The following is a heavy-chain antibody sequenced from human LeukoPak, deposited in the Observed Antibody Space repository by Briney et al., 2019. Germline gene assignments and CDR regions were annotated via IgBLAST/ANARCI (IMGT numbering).Heavy chain of an antibody. CDR2: FDPEDGET. Sequence: ASVKVSCKVSGYTLTELSMHWVRQAPGKGLEWMGGFDPEDGETIYAQKFQGRVTMTEDTSTDTAYMELSSLRSEDTAVYYCATTYSPYYDILTDYNYFDYWGQGTLVTVSS. CDR1: GYTLTELS. D-gene: IGHD3-9*01. J-gene: IGHJ4*02. V-gene: IGHV1-24*01. CDR3: ATTYSPYYDILTDYNYFDY.